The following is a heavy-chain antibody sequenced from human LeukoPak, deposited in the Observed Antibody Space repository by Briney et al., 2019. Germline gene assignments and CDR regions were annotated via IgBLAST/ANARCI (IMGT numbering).Heavy chain of an antibody. CDR3: VRGEGY. CDR2: IKQDGSHK. Sequence: PGGSLRLSCAASGFTFSDYNMSWVRQAPGKGLEWVANIKQDGSHKYYVDSVKGRFTISRDNARNSLYLQMNSLRVEDTAVYYCVRGEGYWGQGTLVTVSS. CDR1: GFTFSDYN. J-gene: IGHJ4*02. V-gene: IGHV3-7*01.